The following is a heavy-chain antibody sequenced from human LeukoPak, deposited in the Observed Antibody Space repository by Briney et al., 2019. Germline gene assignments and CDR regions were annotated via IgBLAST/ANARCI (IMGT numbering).Heavy chain of an antibody. D-gene: IGHD6-13*01. CDR1: GYTFTGYY. V-gene: IGHV1-2*06. CDR2: INPNRGGT. J-gene: IGHJ4*02. CDR3: ARERIAGWHEARASYFDY. Sequence: ASVKVSCKASGYTFTGYYMHWVRQAPGQGLEWMGRINPNRGGTNYAQKFQGRVTMTRDTSISTAYMELSRLRSDDTAVYYCARERIAGWHEARASYFDYWGQGTLVTVSS.